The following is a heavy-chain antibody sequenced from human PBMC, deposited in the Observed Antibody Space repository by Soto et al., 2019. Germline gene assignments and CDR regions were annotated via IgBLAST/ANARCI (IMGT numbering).Heavy chain of an antibody. CDR2: IAPTDSYS. J-gene: IGHJ6*02. Sequence: PGESLKISCTGPGYRFTKYWISWVRLLPEKGLEWMGRIAPTDSYSYYSPSFQGHVTFSVDKSITTAYLQWNSLKASDTPMYSCARRNLGQHLYNDHGRDGWGQGTAVTVSS. CDR3: ARRNLGQHLYNDHGRDG. D-gene: IGHD6-13*01. CDR1: GYRFTKYW. V-gene: IGHV5-10-1*01.